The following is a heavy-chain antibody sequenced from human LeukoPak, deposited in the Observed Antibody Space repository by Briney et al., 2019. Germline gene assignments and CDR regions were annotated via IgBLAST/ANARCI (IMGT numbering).Heavy chain of an antibody. CDR2: ISWDGGST. CDR3: AKDMRALLWFGELSPYYYYGMDV. J-gene: IGHJ6*02. CDR1: GFTFDDYA. D-gene: IGHD3-10*01. V-gene: IGHV3-43D*03. Sequence: PGGSLRLSCAASGFTFDDYAMHWVRQAPGKGLEWVSLISWDGGSTYYADSVKGRFTISRDNSKNSLYLQMNSLGAEDTALYYCAKDMRALLWFGELSPYYYYGMDVWGQGTTVTVSS.